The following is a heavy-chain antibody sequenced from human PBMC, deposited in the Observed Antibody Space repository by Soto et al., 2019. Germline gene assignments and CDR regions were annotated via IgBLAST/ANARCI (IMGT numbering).Heavy chain of an antibody. J-gene: IGHJ6*03. CDR2: ISVDGGDT. Sequence: GGSLRLSCAASGFTLSDYWMHWVRQVPGKGLLWVSRISVDGGDTTYADSVKGRFTISRDNAKNSLYLQMNSLRAEDTAVYYCAREMTTVTTLAMDVWGKGTTVTVSS. V-gene: IGHV3-74*01. D-gene: IGHD4-17*01. CDR1: GFTLSDYW. CDR3: AREMTTVTTLAMDV.